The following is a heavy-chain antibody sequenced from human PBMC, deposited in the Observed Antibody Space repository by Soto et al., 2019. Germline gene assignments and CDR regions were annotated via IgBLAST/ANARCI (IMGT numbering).Heavy chain of an antibody. CDR3: ARAREEGSGYYYYYYYYYGMDV. Sequence: SVKVSCKASGGTFSSYAISWVRQAPGQGLEWMGGIIPIFGTANYAQKFQGRVTITADESTSTAYMELSSLRSEDTAVYYCARAREEGSGYYYYYYYYYGMDVWGQGTTVTVSS. D-gene: IGHD3-22*01. V-gene: IGHV1-69*13. CDR2: IIPIFGTA. CDR1: GGTFSSYA. J-gene: IGHJ6*02.